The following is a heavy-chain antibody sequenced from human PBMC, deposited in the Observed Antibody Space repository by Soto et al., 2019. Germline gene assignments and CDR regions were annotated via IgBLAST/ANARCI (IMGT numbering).Heavy chain of an antibody. V-gene: IGHV4-4*07. J-gene: IGHJ3*02. D-gene: IGHD5-12*01. CDR3: ARDGGYTGYEQGNPFDI. CDR2: MYATGTT. Sequence: QVQLQESGPGLVKPSETLSLTCTVSGGSISPYFWSWIRQPAGKGLEWIGRMYATGTTNYNPSLTSRVSMSIDTSENQLSLKLRSVTAADTAVYYCARDGGYTGYEQGNPFDIWGQGTMVSVSS. CDR1: GGSISPYF.